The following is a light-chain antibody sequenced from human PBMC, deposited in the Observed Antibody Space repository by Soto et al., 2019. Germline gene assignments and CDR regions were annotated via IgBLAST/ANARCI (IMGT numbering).Light chain of an antibody. CDR1: QDISKY. V-gene: IGKV1-33*01. Sequence: DIQMTQSPSSLSASVGDRVTITCQASQDISKYLNWYQQKPGKAPKLLIYDASNLATGVPSRFSGSGSGTDFTVTISSLQPEDIAIYYCQQYDNLPLTFGGGTKVEIK. CDR3: QQYDNLPLT. CDR2: DAS. J-gene: IGKJ4*01.